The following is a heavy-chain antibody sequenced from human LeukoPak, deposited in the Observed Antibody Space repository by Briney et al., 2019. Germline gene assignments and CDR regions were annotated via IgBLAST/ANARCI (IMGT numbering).Heavy chain of an antibody. CDR1: GYTFTGYY. CDR2: INPNSGGT. CDR3: AREGVIVLMVYASSYGMDV. D-gene: IGHD2-8*01. Sequence: GASVKVSCKASGYTFTGYYMHWVRQAPGQGLEWMGWINPNSGGTNYAQKFQGRVTMTRDTSISTAYMELSRLRSDDTAVYYCAREGVIVLMVYASSYGMDVWGQGTTVTVSS. V-gene: IGHV1-2*02. J-gene: IGHJ6*02.